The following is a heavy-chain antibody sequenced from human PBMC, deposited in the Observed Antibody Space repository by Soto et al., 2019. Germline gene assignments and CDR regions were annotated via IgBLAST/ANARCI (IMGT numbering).Heavy chain of an antibody. CDR1: GFTFSDYY. V-gene: IGHV3-11*01. D-gene: IGHD6-6*01. Sequence: QVQLVESGGGLVKPGGSLRLSCAASGFTFSDYYMSWIRQAPGKGLEWVSYISNSGRTLYYADSMKGRFTISRDKAKNSLYLQMNSPRSEDTAVYYCARDLVAVSGGVYSSSSGGYFFDFWGQGPLVNVAS. J-gene: IGHJ4*02. CDR3: ARDLVAVSGGVYSSSSGGYFFDF. CDR2: ISNSGRTL.